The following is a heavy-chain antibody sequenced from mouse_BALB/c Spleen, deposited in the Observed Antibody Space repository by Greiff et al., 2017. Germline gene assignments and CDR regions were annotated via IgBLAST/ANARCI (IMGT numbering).Heavy chain of an antibody. CDR2: ISDGGSYT. V-gene: IGHV5-4*02. CDR1: GFTFSDYY. J-gene: IGHJ2*01. CDR3: ARGLLFDY. Sequence: EVKLVESGGGLVKPGGSLKLSCAASGFTFSDYYMYWVRQTPEKRLEWVATISDGGSYTYYPDSVKGRFTISRDNAKNNLYLQMSSLKSEDTAMYYCARGLLFDYWGQGTTLTVSS. D-gene: IGHD2-10*01.